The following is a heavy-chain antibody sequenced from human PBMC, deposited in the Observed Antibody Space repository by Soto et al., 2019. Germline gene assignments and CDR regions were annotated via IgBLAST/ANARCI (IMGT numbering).Heavy chain of an antibody. Sequence: QVQLVQSGAEVRKPGASVKVSCKASGYTFSSHGIIWVRQAPGQGLEWMGWISGYNGNAKYAQRFQGRVTMTTDTSTSTVYMDLRSLGSDDSALYYCAREGSYGWYDCWGQGTLVTVSS. J-gene: IGHJ5*01. CDR1: GYTFSSHG. V-gene: IGHV1-18*01. CDR3: AREGSYGWYDC. CDR2: ISGYNGNA. D-gene: IGHD2-15*01.